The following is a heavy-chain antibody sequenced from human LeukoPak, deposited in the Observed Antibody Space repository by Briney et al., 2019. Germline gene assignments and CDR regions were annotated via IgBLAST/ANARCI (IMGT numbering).Heavy chain of an antibody. CDR3: AREAIFGLVTQYWYFDL. Sequence: LSETLSLTCTVSGGSISSNYWNWIRQPAGKGLEWIGHIYTRGNTNYNPSLKSRVTMSLDTSKNQFSLKLSSVTAADTAVYYCAREAIFGLVTQYWYFDLWGRGTLVTVSS. CDR1: GGSISSNY. CDR2: IYTRGNT. V-gene: IGHV4-4*07. J-gene: IGHJ2*01. D-gene: IGHD3/OR15-3a*01.